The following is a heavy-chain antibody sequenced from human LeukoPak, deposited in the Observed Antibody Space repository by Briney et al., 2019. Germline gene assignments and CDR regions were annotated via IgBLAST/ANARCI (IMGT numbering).Heavy chain of an antibody. CDR2: ISSSGSTI. CDR3: ARLPYSYGSLGDY. D-gene: IGHD5-18*01. CDR1: GFTFSSYE. V-gene: IGHV3-48*03. Sequence: PGGSLRLSCAASGFTFSSYEMNWVRQAPGKGLEWGSYISSSGSTIYYADSVKGRFTISRDNAKNSLYLQMNSLRAEDTAVYYCARLPYSYGSLGDYWGQGTLVTVSS. J-gene: IGHJ4*02.